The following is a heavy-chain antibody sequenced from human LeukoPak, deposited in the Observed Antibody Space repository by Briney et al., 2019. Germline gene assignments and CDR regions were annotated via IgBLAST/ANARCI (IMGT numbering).Heavy chain of an antibody. J-gene: IGHJ4*02. CDR2: INTNTGNP. CDR3: ARFRAAAGLDY. V-gene: IGHV7-4-1*02. Sequence: SVTVSCKASGYTFTSYDMNWVRQAPGQGLEWMGWINTNTGNPTYTQGFTGRFVFSLDTSVSTAYLQISSLKAEDTAVYYCARFRAAAGLDYWGQGTLVTVSS. CDR1: GYTFTSYD. D-gene: IGHD6-13*01.